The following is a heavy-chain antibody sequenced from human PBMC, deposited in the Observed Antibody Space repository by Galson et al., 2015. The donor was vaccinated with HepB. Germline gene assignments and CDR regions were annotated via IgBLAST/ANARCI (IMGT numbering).Heavy chain of an antibody. Sequence: SVKVSCKASGGTFSSYAISWVRQAPGQGLEWMGGIIPIFGTANYAQKFQGRVTITADKSTSTAYMELSSLRSEDTAVYYCASTLPANYYYGMDVWGQGTTVTVSS. J-gene: IGHJ6*02. CDR1: GGTFSSYA. D-gene: IGHD2-15*01. CDR2: IIPIFGTA. CDR3: ASTLPANYYYGMDV. V-gene: IGHV1-69*06.